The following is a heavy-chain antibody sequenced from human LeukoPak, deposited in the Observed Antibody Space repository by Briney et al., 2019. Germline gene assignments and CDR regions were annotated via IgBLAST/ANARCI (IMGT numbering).Heavy chain of an antibody. J-gene: IGHJ4*02. CDR1: GYTFSAYY. CDR3: ARESGTYGYDY. D-gene: IGHD1-26*01. CDR2: IKPNSGDT. V-gene: IGHV1-2*02. Sequence: ASVTVSCKASGYTFSAYYVHWVRQAPGQGLEWMGWIKPNSGDTNYAQKFQGRVTMTWDTSISTAYMELSRLRSDDTAVYYCARESGTYGYDYWGQGTLVTVYS.